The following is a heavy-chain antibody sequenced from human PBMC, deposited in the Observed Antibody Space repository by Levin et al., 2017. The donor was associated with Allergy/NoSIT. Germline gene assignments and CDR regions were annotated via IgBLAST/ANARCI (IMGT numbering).Heavy chain of an antibody. J-gene: IGHJ4*02. D-gene: IGHD2-2*01. CDR2: IIPILGIA. V-gene: IGHV1-69*02. CDR1: GGTFSSYT. CDR3: ARSRRSTSGPFDY. Sequence: SVKVSCKASGGTFSSYTISWVRQAPGQGLEWMGRIIPILGIANYAQKFQGRVTITADKSTSTAYMELSSLRSEDTAVYYCARSRRSTSGPFDYWGQGTLVTVSS.